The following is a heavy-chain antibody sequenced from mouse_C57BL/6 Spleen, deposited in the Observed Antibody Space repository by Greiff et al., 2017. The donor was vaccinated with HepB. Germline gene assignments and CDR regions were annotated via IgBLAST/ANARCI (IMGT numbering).Heavy chain of an antibody. CDR2: ISDGGSYT. Sequence: EVHLVESGGGLVKPGGSLKLSCAASGFTFSSYAMSWVRQTPEKRLEWVATISDGGSYTYSPDNVKGRFTISRDNAKNNLYLQMSHLKSEDTAMYYCARRGDYGFDYWGQGTTLTVSS. CDR1: GFTFSSYA. CDR3: ARRGDYGFDY. V-gene: IGHV5-4*01. J-gene: IGHJ2*01. D-gene: IGHD2-4*01.